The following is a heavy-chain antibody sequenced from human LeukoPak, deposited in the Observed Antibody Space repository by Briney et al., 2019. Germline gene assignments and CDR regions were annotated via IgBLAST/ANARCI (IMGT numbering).Heavy chain of an antibody. CDR3: ASFPRGYYDYVWGSYEALKKDALDI. Sequence: GESLKISCKGSGYSFTSYWIGWVRQMPGKGLERMGIIYPGDSDTRYSPSFQGQVTISADKSISTAYLQWSSLKASDTAMYYCASFPRGYYDYVWGSYEALKKDALDIWGQGTMVTVSS. D-gene: IGHD3-16*01. J-gene: IGHJ3*02. V-gene: IGHV5-51*01. CDR1: GYSFTSYW. CDR2: IYPGDSDT.